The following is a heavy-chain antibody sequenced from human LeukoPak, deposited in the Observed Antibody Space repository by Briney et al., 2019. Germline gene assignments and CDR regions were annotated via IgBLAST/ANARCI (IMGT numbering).Heavy chain of an antibody. V-gene: IGHV3-33*01. CDR1: GFTFSSYG. J-gene: IGHJ3*02. CDR3: AREDALGDNALGI. D-gene: IGHD3-16*01. Sequence: GGSLRLSCAASGFTFSSYGMHWVRQAPGKGLEWVAVILNDGSQEKYADSVKGRFTISRDNSKNTLFLQMNSLRAEDTAVYYCAREDALGDNALGIWGQGTMVTVSS. CDR2: ILNDGSQE.